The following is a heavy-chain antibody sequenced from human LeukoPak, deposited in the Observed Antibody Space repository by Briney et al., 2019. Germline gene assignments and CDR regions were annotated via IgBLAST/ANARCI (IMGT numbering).Heavy chain of an antibody. Sequence: GGSLRLSCTASVFTFGDYAMSWVRQAPGKGLEWVGFIRSKAYGGTTECAASVKGRFTISRDDSKSIAYLQMNSLKTEDTAVYYCARKPILLGVAVLGMSVYFDYWGQGTLVTVSS. J-gene: IGHJ4*02. CDR3: ARKPILLGVAVLGMSVYFDY. CDR1: VFTFGDYA. D-gene: IGHD6-19*01. CDR2: IRSKAYGGTT. V-gene: IGHV3-49*04.